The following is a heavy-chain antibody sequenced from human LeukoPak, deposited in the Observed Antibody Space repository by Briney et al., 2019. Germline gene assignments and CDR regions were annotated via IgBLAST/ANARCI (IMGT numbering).Heavy chain of an antibody. J-gene: IGHJ4*02. CDR2: IWYDGSNK. D-gene: IGHD4-17*01. Sequence: PGRSLRLSCAASGFTFSSYGMHWARQAPGKGLEWVAVIWYDGSNKYYADSVKGRFTISRGNSKNTLYLQMNSLRAEDTAVYYCARDGYGDYEHAIDYWGQGTLVTVSS. V-gene: IGHV3-33*01. CDR3: ARDGYGDYEHAIDY. CDR1: GFTFSSYG.